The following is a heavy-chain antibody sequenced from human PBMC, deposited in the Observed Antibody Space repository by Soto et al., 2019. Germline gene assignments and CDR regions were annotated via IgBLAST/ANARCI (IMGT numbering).Heavy chain of an antibody. CDR3: AREATAMVRGGHFDY. D-gene: IGHD3-10*01. V-gene: IGHV1-2*02. CDR1: GYTFTGYY. J-gene: IGHJ4*02. CDR2: INPNSGGT. Sequence: QVQLVQSGAEVKKPGASVKVSCKASGYTFTGYYMYWVRQAPGQGLEWMGWINPNSGGTNYAQKFQGRATMTRDTSISTAYMELSRLRSDDTAVYYCAREATAMVRGGHFDYWGQGTLVTVSS.